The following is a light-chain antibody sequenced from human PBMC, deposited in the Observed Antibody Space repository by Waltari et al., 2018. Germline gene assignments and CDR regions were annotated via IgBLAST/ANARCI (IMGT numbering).Light chain of an antibody. Sequence: QSALTQPASVSGSPGQSITISCTGTSSDVGGYNYVPWYQQHPDKAPKLMIYEVSNRPSGVANRFSGSKSGNTASLTISGLQAEDEADYYCSSYRSSGTLVFGGGTKLTVL. CDR2: EVS. V-gene: IGLV2-14*01. CDR3: SSYRSSGTLV. CDR1: SSDVGGYNY. J-gene: IGLJ2*01.